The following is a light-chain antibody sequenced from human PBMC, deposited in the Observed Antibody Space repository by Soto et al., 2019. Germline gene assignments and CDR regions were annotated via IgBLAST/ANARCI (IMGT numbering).Light chain of an antibody. V-gene: IGKV3-15*01. Sequence: EIVLTQSPATLSVSLGDSATLSCRAGQSVSLSLAWYQMRPGQPPRLLIYGASTRATDIPARFSGSGSGTDFTLTISSLQAEDVAVYYCQQYHSTRLTFGGGTKVDTK. J-gene: IGKJ4*01. CDR1: QSVSLS. CDR3: QQYHSTRLT. CDR2: GAS.